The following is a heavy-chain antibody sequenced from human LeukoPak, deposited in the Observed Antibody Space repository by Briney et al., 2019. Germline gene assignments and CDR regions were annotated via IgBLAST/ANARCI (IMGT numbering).Heavy chain of an antibody. D-gene: IGHD3-22*01. CDR2: IIPIFGTA. CDR1: GSTFSSYA. CDR3: ARYYYDSSGYYSGLDY. J-gene: IGHJ4*02. V-gene: IGHV1-69*06. Sequence: GASVKVSCKASGSTFSSYAISWVRQAPGQGLEWMGGIIPIFGTANYAQKFQGRVTITADKSTSTAYMELSSLRSEDTAVYYCARYYYDSSGYYSGLDYWGQGTLVTVSS.